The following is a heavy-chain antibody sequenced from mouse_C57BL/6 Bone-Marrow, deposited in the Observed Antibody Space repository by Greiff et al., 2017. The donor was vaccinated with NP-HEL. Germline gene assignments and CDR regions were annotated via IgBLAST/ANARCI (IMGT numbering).Heavy chain of an antibody. V-gene: IGHV1-74*01. CDR3: AIGGNYDPIYWYFDV. J-gene: IGHJ1*03. D-gene: IGHD2-1*01. CDR1: GYTFTSYW. CDR2: IHPSDSDT. Sequence: QVQLKQPGAELVKPGASVKVSCKASGYTFTSYWMHWVKQRPGQGLEWIGRIHPSDSDTNYNQKFKGKATLTVDKSSSTAYMQLSSLTSEDSAVYYCAIGGNYDPIYWYFDVWGTGTTVTVSS.